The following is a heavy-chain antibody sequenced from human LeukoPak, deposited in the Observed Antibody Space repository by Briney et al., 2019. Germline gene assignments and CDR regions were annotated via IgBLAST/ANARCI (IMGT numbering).Heavy chain of an antibody. CDR3: ARHDCVSSRCSVNWFDP. CDR2: IYDSGNT. D-gene: IGHD2-2*01. CDR1: GVSMSSSPYY. J-gene: IGHJ5*02. Sequence: SETLSLACTVSGVSMSSSPYYWGWIRQPPGKGLEWIGTIYDSGNTNYNPSLRSRLTISVDTSRNQFSLKLSSVTAADTAVYYCARHDCVSSRCSVNWFDPWGQGTLVTVSS. V-gene: IGHV4-39*01.